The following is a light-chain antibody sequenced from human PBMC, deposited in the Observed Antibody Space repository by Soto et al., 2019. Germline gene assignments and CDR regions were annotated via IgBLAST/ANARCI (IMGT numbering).Light chain of an antibody. J-gene: IGKJ1*01. CDR2: DVS. Sequence: EIPMTQSASTVSASVGDRVILXCRASQNFERRQVWYQQKPGKARKLLLYDVSTLERGAPSRFSGSGSETEFTPTISDLQPDDFATYYCQQYQSDTWTFGQGTKVDIK. CDR3: QQYQSDTWT. CDR1: QNFERR. V-gene: IGKV1-5*01.